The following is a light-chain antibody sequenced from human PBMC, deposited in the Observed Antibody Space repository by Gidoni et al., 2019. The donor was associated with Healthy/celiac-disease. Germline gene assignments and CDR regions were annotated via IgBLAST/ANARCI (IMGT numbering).Light chain of an antibody. J-gene: IGLJ2*01. Sequence: QSALTQPASVSASPGRPITISCTGTSSDVGGYNYVSWYQQHPGKAPKLMIYDVSNRPSGVSNRFSGSKSGNTASLTISGLQAEDEADYYCSSYTSSSTVVFGGGTKLTVL. CDR3: SSYTSSSTVV. V-gene: IGLV2-14*01. CDR1: SSDVGGYNY. CDR2: DVS.